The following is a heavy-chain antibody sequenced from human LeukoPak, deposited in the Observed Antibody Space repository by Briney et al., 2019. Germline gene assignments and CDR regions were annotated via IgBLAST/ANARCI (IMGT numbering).Heavy chain of an antibody. J-gene: IGHJ6*03. CDR3: AKGASRVYSYYMDV. V-gene: IGHV3-30*04. CDR2: ISYDGSNK. Sequence: GGSLRLSCAASGFTFSSYAMHWVRQAPGKGLEWVAVISYDGSNKYYADSVRGRFTISRDNSRNTLYVQMNSLRAEDTAVYYCAKGASRVYSYYMDVWGKGTTATISS. CDR1: GFTFSSYA.